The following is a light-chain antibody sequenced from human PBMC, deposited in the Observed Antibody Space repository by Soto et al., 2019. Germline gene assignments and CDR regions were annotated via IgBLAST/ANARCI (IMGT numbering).Light chain of an antibody. CDR1: SSNIGSNT. CDR3: CLYVGGTTYV. V-gene: IGLV1-44*01. Sequence: QSVLTQPPSASGTPGQRVTISCSGSSSNIGSNTVNWYQQLPGTAPKLLIYSNSQRPSGVPDRFSGSKSGTSASLAISGLQSEDEADYYCCLYVGGTTYVFGTGTKLTVL. J-gene: IGLJ1*01. CDR2: SNS.